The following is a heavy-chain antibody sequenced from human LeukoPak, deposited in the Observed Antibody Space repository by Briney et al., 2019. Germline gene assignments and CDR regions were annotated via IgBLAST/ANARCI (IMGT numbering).Heavy chain of an antibody. Sequence: TGGSLRLSCAASGFTFDDYAMSWVRQAPGKGLEWVSGINWNGDNTVYADSVKGRFTISRDNAKNSLYLQMNSLGAEDTAFYYCASDRRSDSSGYAFDIWGQGTMVTVSS. D-gene: IGHD3-22*01. CDR1: GFTFDDYA. CDR3: ASDRRSDSSGYAFDI. J-gene: IGHJ3*02. CDR2: INWNGDNT. V-gene: IGHV3-20*04.